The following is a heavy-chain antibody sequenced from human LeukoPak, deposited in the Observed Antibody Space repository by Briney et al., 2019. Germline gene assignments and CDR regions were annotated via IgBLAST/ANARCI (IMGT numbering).Heavy chain of an antibody. J-gene: IGHJ5*02. CDR3: ARDRYYYDSQNTNWFDP. D-gene: IGHD3-22*01. CDR2: IYYSGST. Sequence: SETLSLTCTVSGGSVSSYYWSWIRQPPGKGLEWIGYIYYSGSTNYNPSLKSRVTISVDTSKNQFSLKLSSVTAADTAVYYCARDRYYYDSQNTNWFDPWGQGTLVTVSS. CDR1: GGSVSSYY. V-gene: IGHV4-59*02.